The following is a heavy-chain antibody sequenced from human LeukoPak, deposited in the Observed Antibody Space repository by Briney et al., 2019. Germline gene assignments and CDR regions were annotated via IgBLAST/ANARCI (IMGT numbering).Heavy chain of an antibody. V-gene: IGHV3-74*01. CDR3: ARLGIFAGTSTDS. J-gene: IGHJ4*02. Sequence: GGSLRLSCAASGFTFSSYWMHWVRQAPGKGLMWVSLITLDGSSTSYADSVKGRFTISRDNAENTLYLQMNSLRAEDTAVYYCARLGIFAGTSTDSWGQGTLVTVSS. D-gene: IGHD3-16*01. CDR2: ITLDGSST. CDR1: GFTFSSYW.